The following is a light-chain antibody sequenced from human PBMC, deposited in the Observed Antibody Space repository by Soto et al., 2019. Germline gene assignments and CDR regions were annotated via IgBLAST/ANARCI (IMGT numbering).Light chain of an antibody. CDR2: WAS. CDR3: QQYYSTPRT. CDR1: QSVLYSSSNKNY. Sequence: DIVMTQSPDSLAVSLGERATINCKSSQSVLYSSSNKNYLAWYQQKVGQPPKLLIYWASTRESGVPDRFSGSGSGTDFTLTISSLQAEDVAVYYCQQYYSTPRTFGGGTKVEIK. J-gene: IGKJ4*01. V-gene: IGKV4-1*01.